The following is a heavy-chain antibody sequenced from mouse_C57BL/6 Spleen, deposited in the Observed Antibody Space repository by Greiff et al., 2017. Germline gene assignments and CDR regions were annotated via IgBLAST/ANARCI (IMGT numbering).Heavy chain of an antibody. V-gene: IGHV1-81*01. CDR1: GYTFTSYG. J-gene: IGHJ4*01. Sequence: QVQLQQSGAELARPGASVKLSCKASGYTFTSYGIRWVKQRTGQGLEWIGEIYPRSGNTYYNEKFKGKATLTADKSSSTAYMELRSLTSEDSAAYFCARGTYGSEFLYAMDYWGQGTSVTVSS. D-gene: IGHD1-1*01. CDR3: ARGTYGSEFLYAMDY. CDR2: IYPRSGNT.